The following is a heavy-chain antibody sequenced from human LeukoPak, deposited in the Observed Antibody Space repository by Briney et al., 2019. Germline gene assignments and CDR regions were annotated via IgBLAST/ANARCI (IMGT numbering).Heavy chain of an antibody. CDR2: IYTSGST. J-gene: IGHJ4*02. V-gene: IGHV4-61*02. Sequence: SQTLSLTCTVSGGSISSGSYYWSWIRQPAGKGLEWIGRIYTSGSTNYNPSLKSRVTISVDTSNNQFSLNLSSVTAADTAIYYCARRTYYHDSSGYYFDYWGQGTLVTVSS. CDR3: ARRTYYHDSSGYYFDY. D-gene: IGHD3-22*01. CDR1: GGSISSGSYY.